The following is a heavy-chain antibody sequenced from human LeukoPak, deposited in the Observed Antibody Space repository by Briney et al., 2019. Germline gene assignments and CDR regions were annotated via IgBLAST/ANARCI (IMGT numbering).Heavy chain of an antibody. V-gene: IGHV3-9*01. CDR2: ISWNSGSI. D-gene: IGHD6-19*01. J-gene: IGHJ4*02. CDR1: GFTFDDYA. Sequence: GGSLRLSCAASGFTFDDYAMHWVRQAPGKGLEWVSGISWNSGSIGYADSVKGRFTISRDNAKNSLYLQMNSLRAEDTALYYCAKDTGYSSGWYDYWGQGTLITVSS. CDR3: AKDTGYSSGWYDY.